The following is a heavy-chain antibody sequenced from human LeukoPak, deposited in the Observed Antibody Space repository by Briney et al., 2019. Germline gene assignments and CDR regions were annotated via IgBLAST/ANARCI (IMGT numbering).Heavy chain of an antibody. CDR3: ARGGKRALTGTRSPQYFQH. J-gene: IGHJ1*01. D-gene: IGHD6-19*01. V-gene: IGHV3-30-3*01. Sequence: GRSLRLSCVASGFTFSNYAIHWVRQAPGKGLEWVAVISYDGSTKYKDSVKGRFTISRDNSKSTLYLQMNILRAEDTAVYYCARGGKRALTGTRSPQYFQHWGQGTLVTVSS. CDR2: ISYDGSTK. CDR1: GFTFSNYA.